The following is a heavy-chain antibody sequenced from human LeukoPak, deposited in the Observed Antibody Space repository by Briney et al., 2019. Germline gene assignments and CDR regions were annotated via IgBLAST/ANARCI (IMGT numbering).Heavy chain of an antibody. J-gene: IGHJ4*02. D-gene: IGHD3-10*01. CDR2: ISGSGGST. V-gene: IGHV3-23*01. CDR1: GFTFSRYA. CDR3: AKRSYGSESYYNNPQYYFDY. Sequence: GGSLRLSCAASGFTFSRYAMSWVRPAPGKGLEWVSAISGSGGSTYYADPVKGRFTISRDNSKNTLYLQMNSLRAEDTAEYYCAKRSYGSESYYNNPQYYFDYWGQGTLVTVSS.